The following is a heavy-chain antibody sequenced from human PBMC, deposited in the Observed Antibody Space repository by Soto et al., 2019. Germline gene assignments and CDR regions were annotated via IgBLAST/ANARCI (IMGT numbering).Heavy chain of an antibody. V-gene: IGHV3-48*02. Sequence: GGALRLSCAASGFTFSSYSMNWVRQPPGKGLEWVSYISSSSSTIYYADSVEGRFTISRDNAKNSLYLQMNSLRDEDTAVYYCAGTPSGVDVWGHGTTVTVSS. CDR1: GFTFSSYS. CDR2: ISSSSSTI. D-gene: IGHD2-15*01. CDR3: AGTPSGVDV. J-gene: IGHJ6*02.